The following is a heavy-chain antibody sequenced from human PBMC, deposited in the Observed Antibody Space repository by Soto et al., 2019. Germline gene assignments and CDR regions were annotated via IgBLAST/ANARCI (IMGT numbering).Heavy chain of an antibody. D-gene: IGHD3-3*01. CDR1: GDSVSSVGFH. V-gene: IGHV4-30-4*01. Sequence: PPETLSLTCTVSGDSVSSVGFHWAWLRRPPGKGLEWIGYIYNGGSTYYRPSLESRMHMSLDANRNHYSLRLTSVTAADTAVYFCARAPVGLDTISYFDYWGQGNLVT. CDR2: IYNGGST. J-gene: IGHJ4*02. CDR3: ARAPVGLDTISYFDY.